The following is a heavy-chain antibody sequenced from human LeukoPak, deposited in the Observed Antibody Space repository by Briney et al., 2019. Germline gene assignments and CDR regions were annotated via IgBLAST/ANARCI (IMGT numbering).Heavy chain of an antibody. CDR3: ARDKSGYSGYGGDFDY. V-gene: IGHV1-69*04. Sequence: ASVKVSCKASGGTFSSYAISWVRQAPGQGLEWMGRIIPILGIANYAQKFQGRVTITADKSTSTAYMELSSLRSEDTAVYYCARDKSGYSGYGGDFDYWGQGTLVTVSS. J-gene: IGHJ4*02. CDR2: IIPILGIA. CDR1: GGTFSSYA. D-gene: IGHD5-12*01.